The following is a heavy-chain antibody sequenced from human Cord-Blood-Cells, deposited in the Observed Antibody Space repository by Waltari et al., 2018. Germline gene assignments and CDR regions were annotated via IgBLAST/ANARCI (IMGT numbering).Heavy chain of an antibody. J-gene: IGHJ5*02. V-gene: IGHV4-34*01. D-gene: IGHD3-3*01. CDR1: GGSFSGYY. CDR2: INHSGST. CDR3: ARNFGARRYWFDP. Sequence: QVQLQQWGAGLLKPSETLSLTCAVYGGSFSGYYWSWTRQPPGKGLEWIGEINHSGSTNYNPSLKSRVTISVDTSKNQFSLKLSSVTAADTAVYYCARNFGARRYWFDPWGQGTLVTVSS.